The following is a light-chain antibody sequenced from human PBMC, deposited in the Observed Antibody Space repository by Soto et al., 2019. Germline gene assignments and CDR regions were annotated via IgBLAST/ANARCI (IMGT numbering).Light chain of an antibody. CDR2: SDN. J-gene: IGLJ3*02. CDR3: ATWDASVSGRV. CDR1: TSNIGNNF. Sequence: QSVLTQPPSASGAPGQRVTISCSGGTSNIGNNFVSWYQQLPGAAPKLLIYSDNQRPSGVPDRVSGSKSGTSAFLAISGLRSEDEADYYCATWDASVSGRVFGGGTKLTVL. V-gene: IGLV1-47*02.